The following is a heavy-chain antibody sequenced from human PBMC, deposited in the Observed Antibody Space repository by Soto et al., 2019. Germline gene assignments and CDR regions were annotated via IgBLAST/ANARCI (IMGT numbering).Heavy chain of an antibody. V-gene: IGHV1-18*01. CDR1: HYTFTSYG. CDR2: ISAYNGDT. J-gene: IGHJ6*02. D-gene: IGHD6-13*01. CDR3: ARDWGTAPWSYYGMEV. Sequence: GASVKVSCKASHYTFTSYGISWVRQAPGQGLEWMGWISAYNGDTKYAQKFQGRVTMTTDTSTSTAYMELRSLRSDDTAVHYCARDWGTAPWSYYGMEVWGQGTTVTVSS.